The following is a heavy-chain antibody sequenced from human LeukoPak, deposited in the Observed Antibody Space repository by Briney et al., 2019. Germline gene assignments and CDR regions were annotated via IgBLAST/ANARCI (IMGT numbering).Heavy chain of an antibody. CDR3: AKYGSGTYYNGLY. D-gene: IGHD3-10*01. Sequence: PGGSLRLSCAAAGFTFSNYAMSWVRQAPGKGLEWVANIKQDGSEKYYVDSVKGRFTISRDTSKSTLYLQMNSLKDEDTAVYYCAKYGSGTYYNGLYWGQGTLVTVSS. J-gene: IGHJ4*02. CDR2: IKQDGSEK. V-gene: IGHV3-7*05. CDR1: GFTFSNYA.